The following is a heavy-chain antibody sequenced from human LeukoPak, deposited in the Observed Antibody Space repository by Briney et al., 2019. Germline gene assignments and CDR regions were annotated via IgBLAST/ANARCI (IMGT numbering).Heavy chain of an antibody. CDR2: IYHSGNT. V-gene: IGHV4-38-2*02. CDR3: ASRDAYHSEY. Sequence: SETLSLTCTVSGYSINSGYYWGWIRQPPGKGLEWIGSIYHSGNTYYNPSLKNRVTISLDTSKNHFSLKLSSVTAADTAVYYCASRDAYHSEYWGQGTLVTVSS. D-gene: IGHD5-24*01. J-gene: IGHJ4*02. CDR1: GYSINSGYY.